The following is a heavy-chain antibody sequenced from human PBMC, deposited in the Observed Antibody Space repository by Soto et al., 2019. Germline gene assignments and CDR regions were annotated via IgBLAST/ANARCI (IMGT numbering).Heavy chain of an antibody. CDR1: GYTFTSYA. V-gene: IGHV1-3*01. Sequence: QVQLVQSGAEVKKPGASVKVSCKASGYTFTSYAMHWVRQAPGQRLEWMGWINAGNGNTKYSQKFQGRVTITRDTSASTAYRELSSLRSEDTAVYYCARAVLRYFDWLFSFGYWGQGTLVTVSS. D-gene: IGHD3-9*01. J-gene: IGHJ4*02. CDR3: ARAVLRYFDWLFSFGY. CDR2: INAGNGNT.